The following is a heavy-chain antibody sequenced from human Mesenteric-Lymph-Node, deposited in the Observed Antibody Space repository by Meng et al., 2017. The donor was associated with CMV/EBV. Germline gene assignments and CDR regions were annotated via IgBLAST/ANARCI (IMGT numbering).Heavy chain of an antibody. CDR3: AKVIMRSPDGAFDV. Sequence: GESLKISCAASRFPFNNFPMSWVRQAPGMGLEWVSGISASGISTYDADSVKGRFTISRDNSRNTLYLHMKSLRPEDTAVYYCAKVIMRSPDGAFDVWGQGTVVTVSS. J-gene: IGHJ3*01. D-gene: IGHD3-16*01. CDR2: ISASGIST. CDR1: RFPFNNFP. V-gene: IGHV3-23*01.